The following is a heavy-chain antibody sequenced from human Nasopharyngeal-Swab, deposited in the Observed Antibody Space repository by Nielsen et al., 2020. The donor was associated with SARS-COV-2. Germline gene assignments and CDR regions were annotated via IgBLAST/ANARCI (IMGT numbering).Heavy chain of an antibody. Sequence: GGSPRLFCAASGFTFSRYWMHWVRQVPGKGLVWVSRIDTDGSTTDHADSVKGRFTISRDNAKNTLYLQMNNLRVEDTALYYCARDVAGADSAWGQGTLVTVSS. CDR1: GFTFSRYW. V-gene: IGHV3-74*01. J-gene: IGHJ5*02. CDR3: ARDVAGADSA. D-gene: IGHD2-21*01. CDR2: IDTDGSTT.